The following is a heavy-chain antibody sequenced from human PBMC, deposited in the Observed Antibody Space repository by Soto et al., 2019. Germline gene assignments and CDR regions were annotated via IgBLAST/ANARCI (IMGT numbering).Heavy chain of an antibody. Sequence: QVQLVQSGTEVKKPGSSVKVSCKASGGTVRNYHINGVRQAPGQGLEWMGSIFPLTDIPDYAQNFQARLTISADKSTSTAYMELSSLTSDDTAMYFCARGPLVILNYFESWGQGTLVTVSS. J-gene: IGHJ4*02. CDR3: ARGPLVILNYFES. V-gene: IGHV1-69*02. CDR1: GGTVRNYH. CDR2: IFPLTDIP. D-gene: IGHD3-16*02.